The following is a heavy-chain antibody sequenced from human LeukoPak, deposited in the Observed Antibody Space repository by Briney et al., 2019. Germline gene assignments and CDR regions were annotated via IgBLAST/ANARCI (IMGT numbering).Heavy chain of an antibody. CDR2: ISISGSKT. V-gene: IGHV3-23*01. Sequence: GGSLRPSCAASEFDFSSHAMTWVRQAPGKGLEWVSAISISGSKTYYADSVKGRFTISRDNSKNTLYLQMNSLRAEDTAVYYCAKDPVSYYYDSSGYIHWGQGTLVTVSS. D-gene: IGHD3-22*01. CDR3: AKDPVSYYYDSSGYIH. CDR1: EFDFSSHA. J-gene: IGHJ4*02.